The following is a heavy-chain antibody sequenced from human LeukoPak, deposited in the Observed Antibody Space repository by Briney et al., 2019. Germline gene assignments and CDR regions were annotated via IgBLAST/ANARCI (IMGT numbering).Heavy chain of an antibody. V-gene: IGHV4-38-2*02. Sequence: SETLSLTCTVSGYSISSGYYWGWIRQPPGKGLEWIGSIYHSGSTYYNPSLKSRVTISVDTSKNQFSLKLSSVTAADTAVYYCARAFVVVLAAHAWFHPWVQGTLVSLSS. J-gene: IGHJ5*02. CDR1: GYSISSGYY. CDR3: ARAFVVVLAAHAWFHP. CDR2: IYHSGST. D-gene: IGHD2-15*01.